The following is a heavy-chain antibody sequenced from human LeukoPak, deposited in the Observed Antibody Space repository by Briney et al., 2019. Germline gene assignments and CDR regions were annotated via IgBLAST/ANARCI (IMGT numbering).Heavy chain of an antibody. CDR2: INPNTGDT. V-gene: IGHV1-2*02. D-gene: IGHD1-20*01. CDR3: ARDLTGTSDY. J-gene: IGHJ4*02. CDR1: GYTFTSYY. Sequence: GASVKVSCKASGYTFTSYYMHWVRQAPGQGLEWMGWINPNTGDTHYALKFQGRVTMTRDTSISTTYMDLSRLTSDDTAVYYCARDLTGTSDYWGRGTLLTVSS.